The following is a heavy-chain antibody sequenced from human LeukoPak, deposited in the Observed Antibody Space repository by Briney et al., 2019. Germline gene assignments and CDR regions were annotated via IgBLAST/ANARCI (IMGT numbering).Heavy chain of an antibody. D-gene: IGHD3-22*01. CDR3: ARDDYYYDSSGYSGR. J-gene: IGHJ4*02. CDR1: GFTFSSYA. V-gene: IGHV3-30-3*01. CDR2: ISYDGSNK. Sequence: GGSLRLSCAASGFTFSSYAMHWVRQAPGKGLEWVAVISYDGSNKYYADSVKGRFTISRDNSKNTLYLQMNSLRAEDTAVYYCARDDYYYDSSGYSGRWGQGTLVTVSS.